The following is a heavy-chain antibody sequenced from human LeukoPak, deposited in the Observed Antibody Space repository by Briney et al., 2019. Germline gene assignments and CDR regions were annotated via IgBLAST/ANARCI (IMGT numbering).Heavy chain of an antibody. CDR2: ISWNSGSI. V-gene: IGHV3-9*01. J-gene: IGHJ4*02. Sequence: GGSLRLSCAASGFTLDDYAMHWVRQAPGKGLEWVSGISWNSGSIGYADSVKGRFTISRDNAKNSLYLQMNSLRAEDTALYYCAKARWFGELSLPSFDYWGQGTLVTVSS. CDR3: AKARWFGELSLPSFDY. D-gene: IGHD3-10*01. CDR1: GFTLDDYA.